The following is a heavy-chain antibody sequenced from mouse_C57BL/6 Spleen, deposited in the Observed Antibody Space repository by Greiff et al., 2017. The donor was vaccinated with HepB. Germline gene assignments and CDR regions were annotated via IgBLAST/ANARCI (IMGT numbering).Heavy chain of an antibody. Sequence: EVQLVESGGGLVQPKGSLKLSCAASGFTFNTYAMHWVRQAPGKGLEWVARIRSKSSNYATYYADSVKDRFTISRDDSQSMLYLQMNNLKTEDTAMYYCVRENYYGNPWYFDVWGTGTTVTVSS. CDR3: VRENYYGNPWYFDV. J-gene: IGHJ1*03. D-gene: IGHD2-1*01. CDR2: IRSKSSNYAT. CDR1: GFTFNTYA. V-gene: IGHV10-3*01.